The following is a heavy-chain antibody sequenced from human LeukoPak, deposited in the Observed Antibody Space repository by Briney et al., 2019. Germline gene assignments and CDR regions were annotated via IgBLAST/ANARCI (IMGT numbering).Heavy chain of an antibody. CDR3: AANPHYDILTGYTFDY. J-gene: IGHJ4*02. D-gene: IGHD3-9*01. CDR2: IIPIFGTA. CDR1: GGTFSSHA. V-gene: IGHV1-69*06. Sequence: GSSVKVSCRASGGTFSSHAISWVRQAPGQGLEWMGGIIPIFGTANYAQKFQGRVTITADKSTSTAYMELSSLRSEDTAVYYCAANPHYDILTGYTFDYWGQGTLVTVSS.